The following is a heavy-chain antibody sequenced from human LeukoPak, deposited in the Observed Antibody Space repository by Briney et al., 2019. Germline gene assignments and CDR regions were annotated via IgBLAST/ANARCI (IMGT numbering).Heavy chain of an antibody. J-gene: IGHJ4*02. Sequence: SLRLSCAASGLTLDDYAMHWVRQAPGKGLEWVSGISWNSGSIGYADSVKGRFTISRDNAKNSLYLQMNSLRAEDTALYYCAKAENPRVQGDFDYWGQGTLVTVSS. CDR3: AKAENPRVQGDFDY. D-gene: IGHD1-1*01. CDR1: GLTLDDYA. CDR2: ISWNSGSI. V-gene: IGHV3-9*01.